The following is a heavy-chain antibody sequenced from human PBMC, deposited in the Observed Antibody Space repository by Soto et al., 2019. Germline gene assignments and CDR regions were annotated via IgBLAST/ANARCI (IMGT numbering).Heavy chain of an antibody. Sequence: QVQLQESGPGLVKPSETLSLTCTVSGGSISSYYWSWIRQPPGKGLEWIGYIYYSGSTNYNPSLKSRVTKAVDTSKHHFPLKLSPVPAADTAVYYGARTTVHNYVAVWGKGTTVTVSS. CDR3: ARTTVHNYVAV. CDR1: GGSISSYY. D-gene: IGHD4-4*01. CDR2: IYYSGST. V-gene: IGHV4-59*01. J-gene: IGHJ6*03.